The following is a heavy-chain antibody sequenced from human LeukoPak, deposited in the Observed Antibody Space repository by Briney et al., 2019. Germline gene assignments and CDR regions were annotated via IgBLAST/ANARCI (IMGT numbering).Heavy chain of an antibody. D-gene: IGHD3-22*01. CDR3: ARGIRRFYDSSGYYLFDY. CDR2: MSYSGST. V-gene: IGHV4-39*02. CDR1: GGSISSSTYC. J-gene: IGHJ4*02. Sequence: SETLSLTCTVSGGSISSSTYCWGWIRQPPGKGLEWIGSMSYSGSTYYNPSLSLKSRVTISLDTSKKQFSLKLSSVTAADTAVYYCARGIRRFYDSSGYYLFDYWGQGTLVTVSS.